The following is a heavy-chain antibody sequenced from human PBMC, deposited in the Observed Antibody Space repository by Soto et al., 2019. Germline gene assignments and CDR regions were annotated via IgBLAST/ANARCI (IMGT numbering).Heavy chain of an antibody. Sequence: QVQLQASGPGLVKPSETLSLTCTVSGGSISSGEYYWTWIRQPPGKGLEWMGYMAYSGRTHDSQSLKSRVSITVYTTKDQFSLNLASVSAEETAVYYCARTSLTIFVPSTDYYGVGVWGLGTTVTVSS. J-gene: IGHJ6*02. CDR2: MAYSGRT. D-gene: IGHD3-3*01. CDR3: ARTSLTIFVPSTDYYGVGV. V-gene: IGHV4-30-4*01. CDR1: GGSISSGEYY.